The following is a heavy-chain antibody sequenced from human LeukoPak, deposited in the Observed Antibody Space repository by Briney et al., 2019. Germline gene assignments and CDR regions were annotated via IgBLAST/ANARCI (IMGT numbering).Heavy chain of an antibody. CDR3: AKAEQWLVKRTCDY. CDR1: GFTFSSYA. CDR2: ISGSGGST. D-gene: IGHD6-19*01. J-gene: IGHJ4*02. Sequence: GESLKISCAASGFTFSSYAMSWVRRAPGKGLEWVSAISGSGGSTYYADSVKGRFTISRDNSKNTLYLQMNSLRAEDTPVNNCAKAEQWLVKRTCDYWGQGTLVTASS. V-gene: IGHV3-23*01.